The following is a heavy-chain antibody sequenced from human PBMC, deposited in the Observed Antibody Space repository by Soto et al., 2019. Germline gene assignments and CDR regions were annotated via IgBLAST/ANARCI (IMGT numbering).Heavy chain of an antibody. CDR1: GFTLDDYA. J-gene: IGHJ6*03. D-gene: IGHD2-2*01. CDR3: VKVGCSSISCFAGSYYYYYMDV. V-gene: IGHV3-9*01. Sequence: GGSLRLSCAAFGFTLDDYAMHWVRQAPGKGLEWVSGISWNGGSAGYADSVKGRFTISRDNAKNSLYLQMNSLRAEDTALYYCVKVGCSSISCFAGSYYYYYMDVWGKGTTVTVSS. CDR2: ISWNGGSA.